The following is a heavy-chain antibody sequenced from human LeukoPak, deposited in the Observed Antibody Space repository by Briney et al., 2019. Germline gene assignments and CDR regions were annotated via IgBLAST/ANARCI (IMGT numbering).Heavy chain of an antibody. CDR3: ARGPSIAARYDAFDI. J-gene: IGHJ3*02. D-gene: IGHD6-6*01. V-gene: IGHV3-23*01. CDR1: GFTFSSYA. CDR2: ISGSGGST. Sequence: GGSLRLSCAASGFTFSSYAMSWVRQAPGKGLEWVSTISGSGGSTYYADSVKGRFTISRDNAKNSLYLQVISLRAEDTAVYYCARGPSIAARYDAFDIWGQGTMVTVSS.